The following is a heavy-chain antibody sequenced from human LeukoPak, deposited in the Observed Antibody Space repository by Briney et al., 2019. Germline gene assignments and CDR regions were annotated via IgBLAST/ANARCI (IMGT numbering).Heavy chain of an antibody. CDR2: INPSGGST. V-gene: IGHV1-46*01. D-gene: IGHD6-13*01. CDR3: ARDRSSSWQALAYYFDY. CDR1: GYTFTSYY. J-gene: IGHJ4*02. Sequence: ASEKVSCKASGYTFTSYYMHWVRQAPGQGLEWMGIINPSGGSTSYAQKFQGRVTMTRDMSTSTVYMELSSLRSEDTAVYYCARDRSSSWQALAYYFDYWGQGTLVTVSS.